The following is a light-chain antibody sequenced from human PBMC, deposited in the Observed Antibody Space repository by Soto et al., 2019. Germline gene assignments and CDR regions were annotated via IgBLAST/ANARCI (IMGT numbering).Light chain of an antibody. CDR3: QQFKNSPWT. CDR2: GAS. V-gene: IGKV3-15*01. J-gene: IGKJ1*01. CDR1: QSVTGG. Sequence: ILMTQSPSTLAVSPGERATLSCRASQSVTGGLAWYQQKPGQPPRLLIYGASTRATGIPARFSGSGSGTEYTLTISSLLSEDSEVYYCQQFKNSPWTFGQGTKVDIK.